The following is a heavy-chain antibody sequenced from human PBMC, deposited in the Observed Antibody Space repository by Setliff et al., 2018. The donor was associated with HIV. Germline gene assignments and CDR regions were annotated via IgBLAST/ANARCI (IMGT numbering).Heavy chain of an antibody. Sequence: PGGSLRLSCAASGFTFSSYAMTWVRQAPGKGLEWVSAISGSGGSTYYADSVKGRFIISRDNSKNTLYLQMNSLRAQDTAVYYCARDSMGGPKYYDFWITSYYYYGMDVWGQGTTVTVSS. CDR3: ARDSMGGPKYYDFWITSYYYYGMDV. D-gene: IGHD3-3*01. CDR2: ISGSGGST. V-gene: IGHV3-23*01. CDR1: GFTFSSYA. J-gene: IGHJ6*02.